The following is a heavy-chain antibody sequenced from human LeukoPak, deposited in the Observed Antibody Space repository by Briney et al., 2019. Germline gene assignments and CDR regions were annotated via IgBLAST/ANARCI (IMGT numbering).Heavy chain of an antibody. CDR1: GYTLTELS. Sequence: ASVKVSCKVSGYTLTELSMHWVRQAPGKGLEWMGGVDPEDGETIYAQKFQGRVTMTEDTSTDTAYMQLSSLRSEDTAVYYCATNKMDYYDSSGYYWVYWGQGTLVTVSS. CDR3: ATNKMDYYDSSGYYWVY. V-gene: IGHV1-24*01. CDR2: VDPEDGET. J-gene: IGHJ4*02. D-gene: IGHD3-22*01.